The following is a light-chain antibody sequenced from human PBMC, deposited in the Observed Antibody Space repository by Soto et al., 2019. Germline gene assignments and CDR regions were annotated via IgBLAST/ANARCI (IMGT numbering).Light chain of an antibody. V-gene: IGLV1-44*01. CDR3: AAWDDSLNAL. CDR2: IDD. J-gene: IGLJ1*01. Sequence: QSVLTQPPSASGTPGQRVTISCSGGSSNIGSNPVNWYQQLPGAAPKLLIYIDDQRPSGVPDRFSGSKSGTSASLAISGLQPEDEADYYCAAWDDSLNALFGTGTKLTVL. CDR1: SSNIGSNP.